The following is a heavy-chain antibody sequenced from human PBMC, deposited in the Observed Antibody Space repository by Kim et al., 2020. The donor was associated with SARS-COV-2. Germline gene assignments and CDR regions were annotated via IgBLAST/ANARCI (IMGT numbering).Heavy chain of an antibody. V-gene: IGHV3-11*03. CDR2: ISSSSSYT. Sequence: GGSLRLSCAASGFTFSDYYMSWIRQAPGKGLEWVSYISSSSSYTNYADSVKGRFTISRDNAKNSLYLQMNSLRAEDTAVYYCARTRGRGEGSSGWYVDFDYWGQGTLVTVSS. J-gene: IGHJ4*02. D-gene: IGHD6-19*01. CDR3: ARTRGRGEGSSGWYVDFDY. CDR1: GFTFSDYY.